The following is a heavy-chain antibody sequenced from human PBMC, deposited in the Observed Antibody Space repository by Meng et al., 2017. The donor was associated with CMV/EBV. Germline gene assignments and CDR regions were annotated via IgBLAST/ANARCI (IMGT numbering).Heavy chain of an antibody. CDR1: GVNLSSNS. J-gene: IGHJ5*02. D-gene: IGHD2-2*01. V-gene: IGHV3-21*01. CDR2: ISSSSSYI. Sequence: GVNLSSNSMNWVGQAPGKGLEWVSSISSSSSYIYYADSVKGRFTISRDNAKNSLYLQMNSLRAEDTAVYYCARDFPLVVVPAAGFDPWGQGTLVTVSS. CDR3: ARDFPLVVVPAAGFDP.